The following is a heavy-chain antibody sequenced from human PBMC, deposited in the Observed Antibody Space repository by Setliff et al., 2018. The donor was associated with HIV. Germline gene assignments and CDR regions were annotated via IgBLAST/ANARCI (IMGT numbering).Heavy chain of an antibody. CDR2: IYPDESDS. CDR1: GYSFPTYW. V-gene: IGHV5-51*01. J-gene: IGHJ6*03. CDR3: ARVDMGYYNLLRYYYYYYMDV. D-gene: IGHD1-1*01. Sequence: GESLKISCKGSGYSFPTYWIAWVRQMPGKGLEWMGVIYPDESDSRYSPSFRGQVTISADKSINTAYLQWSSLKASDTAMYYCARVDMGYYNLLRYYYYYYMDVWGKGTTVTSP.